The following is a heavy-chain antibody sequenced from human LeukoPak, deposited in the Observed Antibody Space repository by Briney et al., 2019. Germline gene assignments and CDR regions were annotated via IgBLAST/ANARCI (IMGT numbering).Heavy chain of an antibody. CDR2: IYYSGST. CDR1: GGSISSYY. CDR3: ARASSSWYFDY. D-gene: IGHD6-13*01. J-gene: IGHJ4*02. Sequence: SGTLSLTCTVSGGSISSYYWSWIRQPPGKGLEWIGYIYYSGSTNYNPSLKSRVTISVDTSKNQFSLKLSSVTAADTAVYYCARASSSWYFDYWGQGTLVTVSS. V-gene: IGHV4-59*01.